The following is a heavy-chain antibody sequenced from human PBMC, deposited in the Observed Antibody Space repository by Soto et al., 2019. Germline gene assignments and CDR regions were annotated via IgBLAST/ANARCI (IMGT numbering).Heavy chain of an antibody. CDR2: IVNSGENT. CDR3: ASTVPLRYGAPSAFDY. Sequence: EVQLLESGGGLVQPGGSLRLSCAASGFTFSNSAMYWVRLAPGKGLEWVSTIVNSGENTYYAGSVKGRFTISRDNSKSMLYLQMNSLGAEDTAVYFCASTVPLRYGAPSAFDYWGQGTLVAVSS. J-gene: IGHJ4*02. D-gene: IGHD4-17*01. CDR1: GFTFSNSA. V-gene: IGHV3-23*01.